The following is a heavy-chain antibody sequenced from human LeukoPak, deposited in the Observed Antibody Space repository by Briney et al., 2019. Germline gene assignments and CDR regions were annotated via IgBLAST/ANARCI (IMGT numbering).Heavy chain of an antibody. CDR2: IYYSGST. Sequence: KPSETLSLTCTVSGGSISSYYWSWVRQPPGKGLEWIGYIYYSGSTNYNPSLKSRVIISVDTSKIQFSLKLTSVTAADTAVYYCARDSTAGNYDFWSGYFDYWGQGTLVTVSS. J-gene: IGHJ4*02. D-gene: IGHD3-3*01. V-gene: IGHV4-59*01. CDR1: GGSISSYY. CDR3: ARDSTAGNYDFWSGYFDY.